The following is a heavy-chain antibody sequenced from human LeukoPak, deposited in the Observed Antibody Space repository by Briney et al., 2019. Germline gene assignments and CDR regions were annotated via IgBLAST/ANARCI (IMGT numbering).Heavy chain of an antibody. J-gene: IGHJ4*02. CDR2: INHSGST. V-gene: IGHV4-34*01. Sequence: PSETLSLTCAVYGGSFSGYYWSWIRQPPGKGLEWIGEINHSGSTNYNPSLKSRVTISVDTSKNQFSLKLSSVTAADTAVYYCARRRPMATYDYWGQGTLVTVSS. CDR1: GGSFSGYY. CDR3: ARRRPMATYDY. D-gene: IGHD5-24*01.